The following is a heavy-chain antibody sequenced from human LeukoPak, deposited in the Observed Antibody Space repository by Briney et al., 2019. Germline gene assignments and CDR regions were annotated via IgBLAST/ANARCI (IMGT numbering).Heavy chain of an antibody. Sequence: GGSLRLSCVASEFTFSSYGMHWVRQAPGKGLEWVAYIRYDGSDRYYADSVKGRFTISRDNSKNTLYLQMNSLRAEDTAVYYCASSRGGSSWYKYFQHWGQGTLVTVSS. D-gene: IGHD6-13*01. CDR2: IRYDGSDR. J-gene: IGHJ1*01. V-gene: IGHV3-30*02. CDR1: EFTFSSYG. CDR3: ASSRGGSSWYKYFQH.